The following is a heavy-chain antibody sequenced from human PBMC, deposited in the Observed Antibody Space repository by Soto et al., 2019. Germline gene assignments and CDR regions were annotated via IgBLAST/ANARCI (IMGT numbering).Heavy chain of an antibody. V-gene: IGHV1-69*13. CDR2: IIPIFGTA. D-gene: IGHD2-21*02. J-gene: IGHJ6*02. CDR1: GGTFSSYA. CDR3: ARGAIVVVTAHYYYYGMDV. Sequence: ASVKVSCKASGGTFSSYAISWVRQAPGQGLEWMGGIIPIFGTANYAQRFQGRVTITADESTSTAYMELSSLRSEDTAVYYCARGAIVVVTAHYYYYGMDVWGQGTTVTV.